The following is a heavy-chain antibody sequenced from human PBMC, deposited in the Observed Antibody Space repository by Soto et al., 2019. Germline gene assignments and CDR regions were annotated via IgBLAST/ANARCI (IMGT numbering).Heavy chain of an antibody. CDR1: GFTFSTYA. CDR3: ARGTPTLPKARFDY. CDR2: ISYDGSNK. J-gene: IGHJ4*02. V-gene: IGHV3-30-3*01. Sequence: QVQLVESGGGVVQPGRSLRLSCAASGFTFSTYAMHWVRQAPGKGLEWVAVISYDGSNKYYADSVKGRFTISRDNSKKTLYLQMNSLRAEDKAVYYCARGTPTLPKARFDYWGQGTLVTVSS.